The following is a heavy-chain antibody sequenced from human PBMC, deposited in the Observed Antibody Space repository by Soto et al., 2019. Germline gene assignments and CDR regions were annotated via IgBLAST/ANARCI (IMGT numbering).Heavy chain of an antibody. CDR2: IIPIFGTA. CDR3: AIEYSSSPPCSPIGY. CDR1: GCTFSSYS. D-gene: IGHD3-22*01. V-gene: IGHV1-69*01. Sequence: QVQLVQSGAEVKKPGSSVKVSCKASGCTFSSYSISWVRQAPGQGLEWMGGIIPIFGTANYAQKFQGRVTITADESTSTAYKELSSLRSEDTAVYYCAIEYSSSPPCSPIGYWGQGTLVTVSS. J-gene: IGHJ4*02.